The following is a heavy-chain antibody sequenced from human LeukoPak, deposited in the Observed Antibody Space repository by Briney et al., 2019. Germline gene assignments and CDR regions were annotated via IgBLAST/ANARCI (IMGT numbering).Heavy chain of an antibody. D-gene: IGHD6-13*01. CDR1: GGSISSSSYY. CDR3: AREGGGYSSSLPFNY. V-gene: IGHV4-39*07. CDR2: IYYSGST. J-gene: IGHJ4*02. Sequence: SETLSLTCTVSGGSISSSSYYWGWIRQPPGKGLEWIGSIYYSGSTYYNPSLKSRVTISVDTSKIQFSLKLSSVAAADTAVYYCAREGGGYSSSLPFNYWGQGTLVTVSS.